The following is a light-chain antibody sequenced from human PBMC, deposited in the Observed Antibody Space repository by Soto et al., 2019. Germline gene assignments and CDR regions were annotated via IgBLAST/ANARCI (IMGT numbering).Light chain of an antibody. CDR3: QQYNSYSVT. CDR1: QGIRSA. J-gene: IGKJ1*01. CDR2: DAS. Sequence: AIQLPQSPSSLSASVGDRVPITCRASQGIRSALGWYQQKPGKAPKFLVYDASNLESGVPSRFSGSGSGTEFTLTISSLQPDDFATYYCQQYNSYSVTFGKGTKVDI. V-gene: IGKV1-13*02.